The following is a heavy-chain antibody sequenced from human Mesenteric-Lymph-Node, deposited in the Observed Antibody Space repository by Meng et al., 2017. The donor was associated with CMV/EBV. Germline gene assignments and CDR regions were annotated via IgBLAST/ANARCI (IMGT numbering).Heavy chain of an antibody. CDR2: ISSSGGTI. Sequence: GESLKISCAASGFTFSSYAMHWVRQAPGKGLEWVSYISSSGGTIYYADSVKGRFTISRDNAKNSLYLQMNSLRAEDTAVYYCATDPGYSGYYFFDYWGQGTLVTVSS. CDR1: GFTFSSYA. V-gene: IGHV3-48*03. J-gene: IGHJ4*02. CDR3: ATDPGYSGYYFFDY. D-gene: IGHD5-12*01.